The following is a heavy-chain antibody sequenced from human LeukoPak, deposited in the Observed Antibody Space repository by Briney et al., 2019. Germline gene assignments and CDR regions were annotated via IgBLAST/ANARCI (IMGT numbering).Heavy chain of an antibody. CDR2: ISGSGGST. CDR3: ARGTGYYGRDY. Sequence: GGSLRLSCAASGFTFSSYAMSWVRQAPGKGLEWVSVISGSGGSTYYADSVKGRFTISRDNAKNSLYLQMNSLRAEDTAVYYCARGTGYYGRDYWGQGTLVTVSS. CDR1: GFTFSSYA. D-gene: IGHD3/OR15-3a*01. V-gene: IGHV3-23*01. J-gene: IGHJ4*02.